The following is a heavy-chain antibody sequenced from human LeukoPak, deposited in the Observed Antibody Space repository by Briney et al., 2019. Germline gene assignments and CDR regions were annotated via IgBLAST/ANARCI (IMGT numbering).Heavy chain of an antibody. Sequence: ASVKVSCKASGYTFIHYGITWVRQAPGQGLEWMGWISAYNGNTNYAQKLQGRVTMTTDTSTSTAYMELRSLRSDDTAVYYCARAASSSWLKNYYYGMDVWGQGTTVTVSS. CDR2: ISAYNGNT. CDR3: ARAASSSWLKNYYYGMDV. V-gene: IGHV1-18*01. J-gene: IGHJ6*02. D-gene: IGHD6-13*01. CDR1: GYTFIHYG.